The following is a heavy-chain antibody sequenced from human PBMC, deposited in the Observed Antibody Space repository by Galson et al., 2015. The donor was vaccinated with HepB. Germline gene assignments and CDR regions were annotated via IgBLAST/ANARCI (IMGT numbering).Heavy chain of an antibody. V-gene: IGHV3-49*04. J-gene: IGHJ1*01. CDR2: IRSKAYGGTT. Sequence: SLRLSCAASGFTFGDYAMSWVRQAPGKGLEWVGFIRSKAYGGTTEYAAPVKGRFTISRDDSKNTLYLQMNSLKTEDTAVYYCTTDVWLGSAEYFQHWGQGTLVTVSS. CDR1: GFTFGDYA. CDR3: TTDVWLGSAEYFQH. D-gene: IGHD6-19*01.